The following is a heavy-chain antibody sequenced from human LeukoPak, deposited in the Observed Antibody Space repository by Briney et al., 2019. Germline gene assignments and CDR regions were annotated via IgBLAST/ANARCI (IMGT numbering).Heavy chain of an antibody. Sequence: PGGSLRLSCAASGFTFSSYSMHWARQAPGKGLEWVAVISYDGSNKYYADSVKGRFTISRDNSKNTLYLQMNSLRAEDTAVYYCARDGLLGYFDYWGQGTLVTVSS. D-gene: IGHD3-16*01. CDR1: GFTFSSYS. CDR3: ARDGLLGYFDY. CDR2: ISYDGSNK. J-gene: IGHJ4*02. V-gene: IGHV3-30-3*01.